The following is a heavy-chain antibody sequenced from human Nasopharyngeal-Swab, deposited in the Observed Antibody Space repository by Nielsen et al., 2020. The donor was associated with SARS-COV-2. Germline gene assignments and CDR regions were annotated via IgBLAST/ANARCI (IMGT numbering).Heavy chain of an antibody. V-gene: IGHV4-34*01. J-gene: IGHJ5*02. D-gene: IGHD3-22*01. Sequence: RQAPGKGLEWIGEINHSGSTNYNPSLKSRVTISVDTSKNQFSLKLSSVTAADTAVYYCARETSDDSSGYYYTNWFDPWGQGTRVTVSS. CDR2: INHSGST. CDR3: ARETSDDSSGYYYTNWFDP.